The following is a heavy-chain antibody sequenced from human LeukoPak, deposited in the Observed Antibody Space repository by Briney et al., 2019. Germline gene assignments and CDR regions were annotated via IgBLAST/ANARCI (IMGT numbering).Heavy chain of an antibody. J-gene: IGHJ3*02. CDR2: ISTDGDT. D-gene: IGHD3-22*01. CDR3: ARQEPSSGYWGHAFDI. CDR1: GFTFSTYD. Sequence: GGSLRLSCAASGFTFSTYDMHWVRQAPGKGLEWVSAISTDGDTYYPGSVKGRFPISRENAKNSLYLQMNSLRAGDTAVYYCARQEPSSGYWGHAFDIWGQGTMVTVSS. V-gene: IGHV3-13*04.